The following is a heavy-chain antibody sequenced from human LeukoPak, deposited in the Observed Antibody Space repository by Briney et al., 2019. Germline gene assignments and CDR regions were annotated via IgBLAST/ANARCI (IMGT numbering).Heavy chain of an antibody. V-gene: IGHV4-38-2*01. CDR2: IHHSGSS. J-gene: IGHJ5*02. CDR3: ARAPHYYDSSGYFWFDP. CDR1: GYSISSCYY. Sequence: PSETLSLTCAVYGYSISSCYYWGWIRPPPRKGLEWIGSIHHSGSSYYTPSLKSRVTISVDTSKNQFSLMLSSVTAADTAVYYCARAPHYYDSSGYFWFDPWGQGTLVTVSS. D-gene: IGHD3-22*01.